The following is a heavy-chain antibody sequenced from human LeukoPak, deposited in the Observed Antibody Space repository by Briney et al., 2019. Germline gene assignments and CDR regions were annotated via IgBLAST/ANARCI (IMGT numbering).Heavy chain of an antibody. V-gene: IGHV4-61*02. Sequence: SETLSLTCTVSGGSTSSGSYYWSWIRQPAGKGLEWIGRIYTSGSTNYNPSLKSRVTISVDTSKNQFSLKLSSVTAADTAVYYCARCGYSGYGGFDYWGRGTLVTVSS. CDR3: ARCGYSGYGGFDY. CDR1: GGSTSSGSYY. CDR2: IYTSGST. J-gene: IGHJ4*02. D-gene: IGHD5-12*01.